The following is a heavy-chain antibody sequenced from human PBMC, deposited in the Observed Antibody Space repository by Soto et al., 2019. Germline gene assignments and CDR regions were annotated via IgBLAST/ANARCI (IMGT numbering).Heavy chain of an antibody. Sequence: EVQLLESGGGLVQPGGSLRLSCAASGFTFSSYAMSWVRQAPGKGLEWVSAISGAGGTTYYADSVKGRFTISRDNSRNTLYLQMNSLRADDTAVYYCARGDLNRRKPFDYWGQGTLVTVSS. J-gene: IGHJ4*02. CDR3: ARGDLNRRKPFDY. CDR1: GFTFSSYA. CDR2: ISGAGGTT. V-gene: IGHV3-23*01.